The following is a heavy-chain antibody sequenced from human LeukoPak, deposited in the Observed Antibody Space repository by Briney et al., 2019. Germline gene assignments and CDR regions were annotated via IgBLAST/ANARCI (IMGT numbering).Heavy chain of an antibody. Sequence: GGSLRLSCAAPGFTVSSNYMSWVRQAPGKGLEWVSVIYSGGSTYYADSVKGRFTISRHNSKNTLCLQMNSLRAEDTAVYYCARDLILPGIAAATYYYYGMDVWGQGTTVTVSS. CDR1: GFTVSSNY. J-gene: IGHJ6*02. V-gene: IGHV3-53*04. CDR2: IYSGGST. D-gene: IGHD6-13*01. CDR3: ARDLILPGIAAATYYYYGMDV.